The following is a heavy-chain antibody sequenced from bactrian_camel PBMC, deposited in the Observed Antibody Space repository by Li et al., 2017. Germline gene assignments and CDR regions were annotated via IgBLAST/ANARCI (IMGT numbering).Heavy chain of an antibody. CDR3: AADLLCAGWVARDYTY. Sequence: HVQLVESGGGSVQAGGSLRLSCASSGFTSSPYCMAWFRQAPGKEREGVGAIGRDGTDTYPDSVKGRFTVSKDNAKNTLYLQMNSLKPEDTGMYYCAADLLCAGWVARDYTYWGQGTQVTVS. CDR2: IGRDGTDT. D-gene: IGHD5*01. CDR1: GFTSSPYC. V-gene: IGHV3S6*01. J-gene: IGHJ4*01.